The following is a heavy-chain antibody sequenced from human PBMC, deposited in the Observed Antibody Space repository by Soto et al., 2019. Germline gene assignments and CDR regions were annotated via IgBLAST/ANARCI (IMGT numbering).Heavy chain of an antibody. CDR2: IYNGGST. Sequence: SETLSLTCTVSGDSVSSVGFQWAWLCRPPGKGLEWIGYIYNGGSTYYRPSLESRMHMSLDATRNPYSLRLTSVTAADTAVYFCARAPVGLDTISYFDYWGQGKLVTVSS. V-gene: IGHV4-30-4*01. D-gene: IGHD3-3*01. J-gene: IGHJ4*02. CDR3: ARAPVGLDTISYFDY. CDR1: GDSVSSVGFQ.